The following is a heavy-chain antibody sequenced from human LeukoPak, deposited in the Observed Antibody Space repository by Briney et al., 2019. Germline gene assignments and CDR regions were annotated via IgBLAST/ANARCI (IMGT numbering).Heavy chain of an antibody. D-gene: IGHD2-2*01. CDR1: GYSFSSYW. CDR2: IYPGDSDT. Sequence: GESLKISCKGSGYSFSSYWIGWVRQMPGKGLEWMGIIYPGDSDTRYNPSFQGQVTISADKSITTTYLQWSSLKASDTAMYYCARGRRYCTSSRCYDFDYWGQGTLVTVSS. V-gene: IGHV5-51*01. J-gene: IGHJ4*02. CDR3: ARGRRYCTSSRCYDFDY.